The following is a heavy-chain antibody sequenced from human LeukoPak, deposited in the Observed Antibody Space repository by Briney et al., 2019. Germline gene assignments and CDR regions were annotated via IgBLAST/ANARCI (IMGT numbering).Heavy chain of an antibody. CDR3: ARAHYSSFDY. J-gene: IGHJ4*02. V-gene: IGHV3-30*02. CDR1: GLTISSYG. CDR2: IRYDGSNK. D-gene: IGHD3-22*01. Sequence: GGSLRLSCAASGLTISSYGMHWVRQAPGKGLEWVAFIRYDGSNKYYADSVKGRFTISRDNSKNTLYLQMNSLRAEDTAVYYCARAHYSSFDYWGQGTLVTVSS.